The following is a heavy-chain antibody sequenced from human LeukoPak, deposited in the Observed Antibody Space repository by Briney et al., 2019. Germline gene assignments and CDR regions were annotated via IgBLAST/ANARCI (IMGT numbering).Heavy chain of an antibody. CDR3: ASSTWNYNNY. Sequence: PGGSLRLSCAASGFSFRRYWMSWVRQAPGKGLEWVANIKQDGSQKYYVDSVKGRFTISRDNAKNSLYLQMDSLRAEDSAVYYCASSTWNYNNYWGQGTLVTVSS. CDR1: GFSFRRYW. J-gene: IGHJ4*02. V-gene: IGHV3-7*05. D-gene: IGHD1-7*01. CDR2: IKQDGSQK.